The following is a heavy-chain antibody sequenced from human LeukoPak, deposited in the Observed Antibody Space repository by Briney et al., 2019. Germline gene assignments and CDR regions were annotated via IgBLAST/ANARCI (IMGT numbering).Heavy chain of an antibody. CDR1: GGSISSYY. J-gene: IGHJ4*02. CDR2: TYYSGST. Sequence: SETLSLTCTVSGGSISSYYWSWIRQPPGKGLEWIGYTYYSGSTNYNPSLKSRVTISVDTSKNQFSLKLSSVTAADTAVYYCARHEGIGTTGDRFDYWGQGTLVTVSS. D-gene: IGHD1-14*01. V-gene: IGHV4-59*08. CDR3: ARHEGIGTTGDRFDY.